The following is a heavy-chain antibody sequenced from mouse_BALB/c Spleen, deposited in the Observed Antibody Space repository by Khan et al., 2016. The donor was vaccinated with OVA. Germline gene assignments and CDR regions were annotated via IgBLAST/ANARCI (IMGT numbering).Heavy chain of an antibody. CDR3: ARGGGTAPFAY. CDR2: ISDFAYTI. V-gene: IGHV5-15*02. CDR1: GFTFSDYG. D-gene: IGHD1-2*01. J-gene: IGHJ3*01. Sequence: EVELVESGGGLVQPGGSRNLSCAASGFTFSDYGMAWVRQAPGKGPEWVAFISDFAYTIYYAATVTGRFNISRENAKHTLYLAMSSLRSEDTAIYYSARGGGTAPFAYWGLGTLVTVSA.